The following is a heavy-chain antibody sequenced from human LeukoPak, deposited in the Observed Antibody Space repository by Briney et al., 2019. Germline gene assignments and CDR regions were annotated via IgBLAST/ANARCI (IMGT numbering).Heavy chain of an antibody. CDR3: AREHYYYGSGSLMWFDP. J-gene: IGHJ5*02. V-gene: IGHV4-30-4*08. CDR1: GGSISSGDYY. Sequence: SETLSLTCTVSGGSISSGDYYWSWIRQPPGKGLEWIGYIYYSGSTYYNPSLKSRVTISVDTSKNQSSLKLSSVTAADTAVYYCAREHYYYGSGSLMWFDPWGQGTLVTVSS. D-gene: IGHD3-10*01. CDR2: IYYSGST.